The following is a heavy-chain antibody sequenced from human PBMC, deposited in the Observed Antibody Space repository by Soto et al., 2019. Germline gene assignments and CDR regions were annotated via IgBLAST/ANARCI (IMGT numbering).Heavy chain of an antibody. Sequence: GGSLRLSCVGSEFTFASYVMTWVRQAPGKGLEWVSSISATGGSTYYAGSVKGRFTISRDNSKNTLCLQMNSLRAEDTAIYYCANAEHPRRSIGFDYWGQGTLVTVSS. V-gene: IGHV3-23*01. CDR2: ISATGGST. J-gene: IGHJ4*02. CDR3: ANAEHPRRSIGFDY. CDR1: EFTFASYV. D-gene: IGHD3-16*02.